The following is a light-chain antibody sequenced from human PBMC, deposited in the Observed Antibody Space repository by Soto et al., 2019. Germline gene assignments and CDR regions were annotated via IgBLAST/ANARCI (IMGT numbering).Light chain of an antibody. CDR2: AAS. Sequence: AIRMTQSPSSFSASTGDRVTITCRASQGISSYLAWYQQKPGKAPKLLIYAASTLQSGVPSRFIGSGSGTDFTLTISCLQSEDFATYYCQQYYSYPPSFTFGPGTKVDIK. V-gene: IGKV1-8*01. CDR3: QQYYSYPPSFT. CDR1: QGISSY. J-gene: IGKJ3*01.